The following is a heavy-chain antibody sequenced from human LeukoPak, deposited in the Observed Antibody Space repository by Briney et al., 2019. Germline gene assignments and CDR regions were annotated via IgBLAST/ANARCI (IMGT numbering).Heavy chain of an antibody. V-gene: IGHV3-48*04. CDR3: TRRPYSSSWYYFDY. Sequence: AGGSLRLSCAASGFTFTSFGMQWVRQAPGKGLEWVSYISSSGSMLHYADSVEGRFTISRDNAKNSLYLQMSSLRVEDTAVYYCTRRPYSSSWYYFDYWGQGTLVTVSS. CDR1: GFTFTSFG. D-gene: IGHD6-13*01. J-gene: IGHJ4*02. CDR2: ISSSGSML.